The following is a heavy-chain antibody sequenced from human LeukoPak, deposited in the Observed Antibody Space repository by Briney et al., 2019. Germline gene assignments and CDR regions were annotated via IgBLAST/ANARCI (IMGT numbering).Heavy chain of an antibody. Sequence: RSDTLSLTCGVSVGSFYGYYWMWLRESPGKGVECIGKINHLGSAQYNPSLKSRLTMSVDMSKNQFFLELNSVTAAGTAVYYCARGILNFDSGNSYQGGFYYMDVWGKATTVTVSS. CDR3: ARGILNFDSGNSYQGGFYYMDV. CDR1: VGSFYGYY. J-gene: IGHJ6*03. V-gene: IGHV4-34*01. CDR2: INHLGSA. D-gene: IGHD3-9*01.